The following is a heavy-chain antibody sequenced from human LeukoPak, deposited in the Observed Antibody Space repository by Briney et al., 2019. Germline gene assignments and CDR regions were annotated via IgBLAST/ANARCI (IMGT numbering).Heavy chain of an antibody. Sequence: ASVKVSCTASGGTFSSYAISWVRQAPGQGLEWMGGIIPIFGTANYAQKFQGRVTITADESTSTAYMELSSLRSEDTAVYYCATQEWELLGILGYWGQGTLVTVSS. CDR1: GGTFSSYA. CDR3: ATQEWELLGILGY. J-gene: IGHJ4*02. D-gene: IGHD1-26*01. V-gene: IGHV1-69*13. CDR2: IIPIFGTA.